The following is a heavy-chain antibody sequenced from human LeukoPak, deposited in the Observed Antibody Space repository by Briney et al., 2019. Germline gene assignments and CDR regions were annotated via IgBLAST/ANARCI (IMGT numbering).Heavy chain of an antibody. CDR3: ASNIVVVPAAEIYYYYYGMDV. D-gene: IGHD2-2*01. CDR1: GYTFTSYY. Sequence: ASVKVSCKASGYTFTSYYMHWVRQAPGQGLGWMGVINPSGGSTSYAQKFQGRVTMTRDTSTSTVYMELSSLRSEDTAVYYCASNIVVVPAAEIYYYYYGMDVWGQGTTVTVSS. CDR2: INPSGGST. V-gene: IGHV1-46*01. J-gene: IGHJ6*02.